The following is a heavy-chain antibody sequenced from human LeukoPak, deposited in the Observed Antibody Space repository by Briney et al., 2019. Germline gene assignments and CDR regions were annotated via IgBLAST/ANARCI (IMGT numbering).Heavy chain of an antibody. J-gene: IGHJ4*02. CDR1: GXSISRFY. V-gene: IGHV4-59*08. Sequence: ASETLSLTCTVSGXSISRFYWSWIRHPPRKGLEWIGFIYYSGSTNYNPSLKSRVSISMDTSRNQFSLRLGSVTATDTAVYYCAKHLVATTPFFDYWGQGILVTVSS. CDR3: AKHLVATTPFFDY. D-gene: IGHD5-12*01. CDR2: IYYSGST.